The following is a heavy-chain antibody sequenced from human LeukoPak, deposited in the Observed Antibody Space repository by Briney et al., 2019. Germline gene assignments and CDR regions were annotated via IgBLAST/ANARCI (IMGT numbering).Heavy chain of an antibody. V-gene: IGHV1-2*02. Sequence: ASVKVSCKASGYTFTGHYMNWVRQAPGQGLEWMGWINPNSGGTNYAQKFQGRVTMTRDTSTSTAYMELSRLTSDDTAVYYCAREKSRQWLVSLEYWGQGTLVTVSS. CDR1: GYTFTGHY. J-gene: IGHJ4*02. CDR2: INPNSGGT. CDR3: AREKSRQWLVSLEY. D-gene: IGHD6-19*01.